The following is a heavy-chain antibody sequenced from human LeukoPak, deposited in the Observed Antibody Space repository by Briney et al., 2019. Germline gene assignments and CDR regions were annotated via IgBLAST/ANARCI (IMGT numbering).Heavy chain of an antibody. Sequence: GGSLRLSCAASGFTFSSYSMSWVRQAPGKGLEWVSSISSSSSYIYYADSVKGRFTISRDNAKNSLYLQMNSLRAEDTAVYYCARDRRSYYDSSGYYTPWGQGTLVTVSS. CDR2: ISSSSSYI. V-gene: IGHV3-21*01. CDR3: ARDRRSYYDSSGYYTP. CDR1: GFTFSSYS. J-gene: IGHJ5*02. D-gene: IGHD3-22*01.